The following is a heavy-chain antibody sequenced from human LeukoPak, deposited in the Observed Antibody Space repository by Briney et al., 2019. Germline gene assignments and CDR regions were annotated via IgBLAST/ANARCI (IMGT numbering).Heavy chain of an antibody. CDR3: ARAPGDSITMVRGVIISPIDY. Sequence: ASVKVSCKASGYTFTGCYMHWVRQAPGQGLEWMGWINPNSGATNYAQKFQGRVTMTRDTSISTAYMELSRLRSDDTAVYYCARAPGDSITMVRGVIISPIDYWGQGTLVTVSS. CDR2: INPNSGAT. V-gene: IGHV1-2*02. J-gene: IGHJ4*02. CDR1: GYTFTGCY. D-gene: IGHD3-10*01.